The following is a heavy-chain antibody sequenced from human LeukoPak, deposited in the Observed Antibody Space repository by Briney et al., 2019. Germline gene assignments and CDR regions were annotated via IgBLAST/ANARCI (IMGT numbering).Heavy chain of an antibody. CDR1: GFTFSSYW. D-gene: IGHD2-2*01. Sequence: GGSLRLSCAASGFTFSSYWMSWVRQAPGKGLEWVANIKQDGSEKHYVDSVKGRFTISRDNAKNSLYLQMNSLRAEDTAVYYCARPHIVVVPAAILDHDAFDIWGQGTMVTVSS. CDR2: IKQDGSEK. V-gene: IGHV3-7*01. J-gene: IGHJ3*02. CDR3: ARPHIVVVPAAILDHDAFDI.